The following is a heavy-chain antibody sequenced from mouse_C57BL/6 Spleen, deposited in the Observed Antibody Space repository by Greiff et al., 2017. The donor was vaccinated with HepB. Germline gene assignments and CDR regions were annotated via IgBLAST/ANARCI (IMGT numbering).Heavy chain of an antibody. V-gene: IGHV1-50*01. CDR1: GYTFTSYW. D-gene: IGHD1-1*01. CDR2: IDPSDSYT. Sequence: VQLQQPGAELVKPGASVKLSCKASGYTFTSYWMQWVKQRPGQGLEWIGEIDPSDSYTNYNQKFKGKATLTVDTPSSTAYMQRSSLTSEDSAVYDCARYDELRAYWGQGTLVTVSA. J-gene: IGHJ3*01. CDR3: ARYDELRAY.